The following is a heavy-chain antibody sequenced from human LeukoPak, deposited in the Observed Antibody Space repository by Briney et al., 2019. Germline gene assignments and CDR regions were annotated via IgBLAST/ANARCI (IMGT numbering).Heavy chain of an antibody. Sequence: SETLSLTCTVSGGSISSYYWSWIRQPAGKGLEWIGRIYTSGSTNYNPSLKSRVTMSVDTSKNQFSLKLSSVTAADTAVYYCARDIYDYVWGSYRNNWFDPWGQGTLVTVSS. J-gene: IGHJ5*02. D-gene: IGHD3-16*02. CDR3: ARDIYDYVWGSYRNNWFDP. V-gene: IGHV4-4*07. CDR2: IYTSGST. CDR1: GGSISSYY.